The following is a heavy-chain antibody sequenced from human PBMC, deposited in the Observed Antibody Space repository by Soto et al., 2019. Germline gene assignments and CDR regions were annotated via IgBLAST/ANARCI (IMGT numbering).Heavy chain of an antibody. V-gene: IGHV4-34*01. D-gene: IGHD3-10*01. Sequence: SETLSLTCAVYGGSFSGYYWSWIRQPPGKGLEWIGEINHSGSTNYNPSLKSRVTISVDTSKNQFSLKLSSVTAADTAVYYCARARAVGYGNAAYGSGSYYYYYYMDVWGKGTTVTVSS. J-gene: IGHJ6*03. CDR2: INHSGST. CDR1: GGSFSGYY. CDR3: ARARAVGYGNAAYGSGSYYYYYYMDV.